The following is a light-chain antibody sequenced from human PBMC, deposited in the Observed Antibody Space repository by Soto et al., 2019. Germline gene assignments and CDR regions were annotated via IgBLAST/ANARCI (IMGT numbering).Light chain of an antibody. CDR1: SSDVGGYNY. CDR3: QSYDNSLSGSL. V-gene: IGLV2-11*01. CDR2: DVS. Sequence: QSALTQPRSVSGSPGQSVTISCTGTSSDVGGYNYVSWYQQHPGKAPKLMIYDVSKRPSGVPDRFSGSKSGNTASLTISGLQAEDEADYYCQSYDNSLSGSLFGTGTKVTVL. J-gene: IGLJ1*01.